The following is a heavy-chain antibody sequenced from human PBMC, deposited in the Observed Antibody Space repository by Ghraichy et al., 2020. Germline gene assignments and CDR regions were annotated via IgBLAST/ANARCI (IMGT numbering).Heavy chain of an antibody. V-gene: IGHV3-53*01. J-gene: IGHJ6*02. CDR2: IYSGVST. CDR3: ARETDGYGMDV. Sequence: GGSLRLSCAASGFTVSSNYMSWVRQAPGKGLEWVSVIYSGVSTYYADSVKGRFTISRDNSKNTLYLQMNSLRAEDTAVYYCARETDGYGMDVWGQGTTVTVSS. CDR1: GFTVSSNY.